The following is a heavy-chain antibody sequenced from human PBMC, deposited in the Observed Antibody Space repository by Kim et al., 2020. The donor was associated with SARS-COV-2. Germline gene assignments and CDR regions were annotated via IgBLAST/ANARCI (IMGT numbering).Heavy chain of an antibody. J-gene: IGHJ3*02. Sequence: SETLSLTCAVFGGSFSGYYWSWIRQPPGKGLEWIAEINHSGRTTYNPSLKSRVTLSVVTSKNQFSLKLNSVTAADTAVYYCATLTSHNYDFWGGGLDAFDIWGQGTMVSVSS. D-gene: IGHD3-3*01. CDR1: GGSFSGYY. V-gene: IGHV4-34*01. CDR2: INHSGRT. CDR3: ATLTSHNYDFWGGGLDAFDI.